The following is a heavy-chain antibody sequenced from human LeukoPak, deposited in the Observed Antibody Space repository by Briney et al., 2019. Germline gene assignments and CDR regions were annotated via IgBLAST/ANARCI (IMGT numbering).Heavy chain of an antibody. V-gene: IGHV4-61*09. J-gene: IGHJ4*02. CDR2: IYTSGST. CDR3: ARDDAYGDYFDY. D-gene: IGHD4-17*01. Sequence: PSETLSLTCTVSGGSISSGSYHWSWIRQPAGKGLEWIGHIYTSGSTNYNLSLKSRVTISVDTSKNQFSLNLSSVTAADTAVYYCARDDAYGDYFDYWGQGTLVTVSS. CDR1: GGSISSGSYH.